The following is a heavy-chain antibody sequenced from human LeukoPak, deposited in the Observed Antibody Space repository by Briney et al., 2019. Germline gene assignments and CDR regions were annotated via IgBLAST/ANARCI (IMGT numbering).Heavy chain of an antibody. CDR3: ARDFDYGDSEFDY. D-gene: IGHD4-17*01. J-gene: IGHJ4*02. CDR1: GYTFTGYY. CDR2: INPNSGGT. V-gene: IGHV1-2*02. Sequence: ASVKVSCMASGYTFTGYYMHWVRPAPGQGLEWMGWINPNSGGTNYAQKFQGRVTMTRDTSISTAYMELSRLRSDDTAVYYCARDFDYGDSEFDYWGQGTLVTVSS.